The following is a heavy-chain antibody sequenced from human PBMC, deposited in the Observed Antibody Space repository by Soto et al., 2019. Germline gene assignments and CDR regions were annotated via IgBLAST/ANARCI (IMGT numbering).Heavy chain of an antibody. V-gene: IGHV5-10-1*01. CDR2: IDPSDSYT. J-gene: IGHJ3*02. Sequence: GESLKISCKGSGYSFTSYWISWVRQMPGKGLEWMGRIDPSDSYTNYSPSFQGHVTISADKSISTAYLQWSSLKASDTAMYYCARRGTLLLDAFDIWGQGTMVTVSS. CDR1: GYSFTSYW. D-gene: IGHD2-21*02. CDR3: ARRGTLLLDAFDI.